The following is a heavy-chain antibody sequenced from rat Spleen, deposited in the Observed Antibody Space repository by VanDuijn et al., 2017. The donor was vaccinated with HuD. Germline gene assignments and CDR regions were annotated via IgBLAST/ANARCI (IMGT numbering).Heavy chain of an antibody. V-gene: IGHV2-63*01. CDR2: MRHNGDT. CDR1: GFSLTSYS. D-gene: IGHD1-9*01. CDR3: TRDGATGIFAYVIDA. J-gene: IGHJ4*01. Sequence: QVQLKESGPGLVQPSQTLSLTCTVSGFSLTSYSVHWVRQPPGKGLEWMGRMRHNGDTSYNSGLRSRLSISRDTSKNQVFLKMNSLQTDATGTYYCTRDGATGIFAYVIDAWGQGASVTVSS.